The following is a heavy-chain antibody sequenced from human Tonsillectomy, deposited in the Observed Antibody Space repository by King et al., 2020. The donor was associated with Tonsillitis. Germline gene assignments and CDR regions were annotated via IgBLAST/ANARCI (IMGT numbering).Heavy chain of an antibody. CDR1: GFTFSGYG. Sequence: VQLVESGGGVVRPGRSLRLSCAASGFTFSGYGMHWVRQAPGKGLEWVAVISYDGSNKYYADSVKGRFTISRDNSKNTLYLQMNSLRAVDTAVYYCLSNYYDSSGYPLDYWGQGTLVTVSS. J-gene: IGHJ4*02. V-gene: IGHV3-30*03. D-gene: IGHD3-22*01. CDR2: ISYDGSNK. CDR3: LSNYYDSSGYPLDY.